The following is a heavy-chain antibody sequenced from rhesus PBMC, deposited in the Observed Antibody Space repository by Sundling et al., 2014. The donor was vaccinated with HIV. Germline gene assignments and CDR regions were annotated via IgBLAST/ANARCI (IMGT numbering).Heavy chain of an antibody. CDR1: GYSISSNY. V-gene: IGHV4S2*01. CDR2: IYGSGGST. J-gene: IGHJ6*01. CDR3: ARAPGRYYGLDS. Sequence: QVQLQESGPGLLKPSETLSLTCAVSGYSISSNYWSWIRQAPGKGLEWIGRIYGSGGSTDYNPSLKSRVTISIDTSKNQFSLKLSSVTAADTAVYYCARAPGRYYGLDSWGQGVVVTVSS.